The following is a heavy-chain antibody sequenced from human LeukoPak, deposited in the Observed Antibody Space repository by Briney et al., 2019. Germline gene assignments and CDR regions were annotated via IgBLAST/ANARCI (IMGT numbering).Heavy chain of an antibody. CDR3: ARDALPAAMAYYFDY. V-gene: IGHV3-33*01. D-gene: IGHD2-2*01. CDR2: IWFAK. Sequence: GRSLRLSCATSGFSFSSYGMHWGRQAPGKGLQGVAVIWFAKYYVDSVKGRFTISGENSKNTLYLQMNSLRAEDTALYYCARDALPAAMAYYFDYSGQGTLVTVSS. CDR1: GFSFSSYG. J-gene: IGHJ4*02.